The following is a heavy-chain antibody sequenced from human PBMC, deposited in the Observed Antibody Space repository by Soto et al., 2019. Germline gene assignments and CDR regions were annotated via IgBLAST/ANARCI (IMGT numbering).Heavy chain of an antibody. CDR2: IHAGNGNT. D-gene: IGHD1-26*01. Sequence: QVRLVQSGAEVKKPGASVKVSCKASGYTFTSYTVHWVRQAPGQVLAWMGWIHAGNGNTKYSHSFQDKITITRDTSASTVFMELSSLTFEDTAVYYCARRIDPDYWGQGTLVTVSS. CDR3: ARRIDPDY. CDR1: GYTFTSYT. J-gene: IGHJ4*02. V-gene: IGHV1-3*01.